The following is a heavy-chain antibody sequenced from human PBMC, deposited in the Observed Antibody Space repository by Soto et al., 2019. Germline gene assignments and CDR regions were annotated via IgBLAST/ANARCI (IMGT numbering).Heavy chain of an antibody. CDR2: INDSGST. V-gene: IGHV4-34*01. Sequence: SETLSLTCAVYGGSFNGYYWSWIRQSPGKGLEWLGEINDSGSTNYNPSLKSRITISLDTSKKEISLRLSSVTAADTAVYYCARERGRYCSGESCYPFGPWGQGALVTVS. CDR1: GGSFNGYY. CDR3: ARERGRYCSGESCYPFGP. D-gene: IGHD2-15*01. J-gene: IGHJ5*02.